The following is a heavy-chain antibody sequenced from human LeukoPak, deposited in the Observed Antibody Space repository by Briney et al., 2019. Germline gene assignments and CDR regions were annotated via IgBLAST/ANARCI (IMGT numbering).Heavy chain of an antibody. J-gene: IGHJ4*02. CDR1: GFTFSSYA. CDR3: ARPSSGYSNPFDY. V-gene: IGHV3-23*01. CDR2: ISGSGGST. Sequence: PGGSLRLSCAASGFTFSSYAMSWVRQAPGKGLEWVSAISGSGGSTYYADSVKGRFTISRDNSKNTLYLQMNSLRAEDTAVYYCARPSSGYSNPFDYWGQGTLVTVSS. D-gene: IGHD3-22*01.